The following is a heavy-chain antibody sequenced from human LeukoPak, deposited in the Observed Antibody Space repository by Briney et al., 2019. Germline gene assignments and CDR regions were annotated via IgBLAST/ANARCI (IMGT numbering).Heavy chain of an antibody. Sequence: PSQTLSLTCTVSGDSISSGDYYGRWIRQPPGKGLEWIGYIYYSGSTYYNPSLKSRITISVDTSKNQFSLKLSSVTAADTAVYYCARDRSGYDHLDYWGQGTLVTVSS. J-gene: IGHJ4*02. CDR3: ARDRSGYDHLDY. CDR2: IYYSGST. CDR1: GDSISSGDYY. V-gene: IGHV4-30-4*01. D-gene: IGHD5-12*01.